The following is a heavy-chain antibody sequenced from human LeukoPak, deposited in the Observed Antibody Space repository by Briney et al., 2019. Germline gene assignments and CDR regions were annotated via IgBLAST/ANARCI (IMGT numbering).Heavy chain of an antibody. CDR2: IYSGGGT. CDR1: GFTVSSNY. D-gene: IGHD6-19*01. J-gene: IGHJ4*02. Sequence: GGSLRLSCAVSGFTVSSNYMNWVRQAPGKGLEWVSVIYSGGGTYYADSVKGRFTISRDNAKNSLYLQMNSLRAEDTALYYCARDWVSGWDAGFDYWGQGTLVTVSS. CDR3: ARDWVSGWDAGFDY. V-gene: IGHV3-66*01.